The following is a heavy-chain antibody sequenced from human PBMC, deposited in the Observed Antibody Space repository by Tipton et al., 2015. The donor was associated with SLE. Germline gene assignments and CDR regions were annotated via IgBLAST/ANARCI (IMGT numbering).Heavy chain of an antibody. Sequence: SLRLSCAASGFTFSSYGMHWVRQAPGKGLEWVAVISYDGTNKNYVDSVKGRFTISRDNFKNVLFLQMGNLRSEDTAVYYCAKFIGDPDTDYWGQGTLVSVSS. J-gene: IGHJ4*02. V-gene: IGHV3-30*18. D-gene: IGHD3-10*01. CDR1: GFTFSSYG. CDR3: AKFIGDPDTDY. CDR2: ISYDGTNK.